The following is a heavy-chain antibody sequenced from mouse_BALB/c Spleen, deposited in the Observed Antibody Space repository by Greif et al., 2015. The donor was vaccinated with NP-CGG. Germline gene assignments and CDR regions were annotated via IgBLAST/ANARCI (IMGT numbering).Heavy chain of an antibody. CDR1: GFNIKDTY. J-gene: IGHJ2*01. V-gene: IGHV14-3*02. CDR3: AVRGYYFDY. D-gene: IGHD2-1*01. Sequence: EVMLVESGAELVKPGASVKLSCTASGFNIKDTYMHWVKQRPEQGLEWIGRIDPANGNTKYDPKFQGKATITADTSSNTAYLQLSSLTSEDTAVYYCAVRGYYFDYWGQGTTLTVSS. CDR2: IDPANGNT.